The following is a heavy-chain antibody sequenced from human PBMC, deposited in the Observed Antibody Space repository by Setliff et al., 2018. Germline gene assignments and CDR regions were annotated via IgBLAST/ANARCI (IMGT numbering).Heavy chain of an antibody. Sequence: ASVKVSCKASGYTLRNSIPSWVRPAPGKGLEWMGWISAYNGKTYFAQKFQDRITMTTDTSTNTGYLEVSGLRSDDTAAYYCLRLVRYCTKIACQATTGDEVWGLGTLVTVSS. CDR3: LRLVRYCTKIACQATTGDEV. CDR1: GYTLRNSI. J-gene: IGHJ4*02. CDR2: ISAYNGKT. D-gene: IGHD2-8*01. V-gene: IGHV1-18*01.